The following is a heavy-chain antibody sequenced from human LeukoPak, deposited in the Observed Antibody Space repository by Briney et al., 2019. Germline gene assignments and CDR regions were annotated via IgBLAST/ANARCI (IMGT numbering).Heavy chain of an antibody. V-gene: IGHV3-74*01. CDR1: GFTFSSYW. J-gene: IGHJ4*02. CDR2: INSDESIT. Sequence: GGSLRLSCVASGFTFSSYWMHWVRQAPGKGLVWVSRINSDESITNYADSVKGRFTISRDNAKNTLYLQMNSVRAEDTAVYYCARGYYDSSGYPLEYWGEGTLVTVSS. D-gene: IGHD3-22*01. CDR3: ARGYYDSSGYPLEY.